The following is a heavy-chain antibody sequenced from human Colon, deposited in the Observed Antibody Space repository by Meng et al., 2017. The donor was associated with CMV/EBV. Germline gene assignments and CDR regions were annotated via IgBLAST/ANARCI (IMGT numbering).Heavy chain of an antibody. D-gene: IGHD2-21*01. CDR1: GLTLSSMY. Sequence: GGSLRLSCAGSGLTLSSMYMHWVRQAPGQGLEWMGWITPDTSGTNYAPRFQGRVTISADASISTAYMELSSLTSDDTAIFYCARIPLRLADGPRDYWGQGTLVTVSS. V-gene: IGHV1-2*02. J-gene: IGHJ4*02. CDR2: ITPDTSGT. CDR3: ARIPLRLADGPRDY.